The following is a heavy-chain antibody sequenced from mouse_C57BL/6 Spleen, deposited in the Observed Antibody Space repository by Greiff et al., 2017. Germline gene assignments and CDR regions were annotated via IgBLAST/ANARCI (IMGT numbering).Heavy chain of an antibody. J-gene: IGHJ2*01. CDR2: INPNNGGT. CDR3: AREANWDPFDY. D-gene: IGHD4-1*01. CDR1: GYTFTDYY. Sequence: EVQLQQSGPELVKPGASVKISCKASGYTFTDYYMNWVKQSHGKSLEWIGDINPNNGGTSYNQKFKGKATLTVDKSSSTAYMELRSLTSEDSAVYYCAREANWDPFDYWGQGTTLTVSS. V-gene: IGHV1-26*01.